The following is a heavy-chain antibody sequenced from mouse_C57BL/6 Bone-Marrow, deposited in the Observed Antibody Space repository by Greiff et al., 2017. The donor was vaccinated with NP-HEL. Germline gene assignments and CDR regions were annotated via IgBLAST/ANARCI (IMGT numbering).Heavy chain of an antibody. CDR3: TTEEGGLLGPYYYAMDY. CDR2: IDPEDGDT. CDR1: GFNIKDYY. Sequence: EVQLQQSGAELVRPGASVKLSCTASGFNIKDYYMHWVKQRPDQGLEWIGRIDPEDGDTEYAPKFQGKATMTADTSSNTAYLQLSSLTSEDTAVYYCTTEEGGLLGPYYYAMDYWGQGTSVTVSS. J-gene: IGHJ4*01. D-gene: IGHD1-1*01. V-gene: IGHV14-1*01.